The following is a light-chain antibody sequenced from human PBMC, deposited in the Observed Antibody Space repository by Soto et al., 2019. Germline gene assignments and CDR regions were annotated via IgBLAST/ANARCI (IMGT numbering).Light chain of an antibody. Sequence: DIQMTQSPTSLSASVGDRVTITCRASQAISNYLTWYQQKPGQVPNLLIYAASTLHSGVPSRFSGSGSGTEFTLTISSLQPEDFATFICQQINGYPLTFGGGTKVDI. CDR3: QQINGYPLT. V-gene: IGKV1-27*01. CDR1: QAISNY. J-gene: IGKJ4*01. CDR2: AAS.